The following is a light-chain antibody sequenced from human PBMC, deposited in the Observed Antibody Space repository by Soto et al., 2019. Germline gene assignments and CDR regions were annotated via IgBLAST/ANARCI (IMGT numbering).Light chain of an antibody. CDR1: SSDVGGYNY. J-gene: IGLJ1*01. Sequence: QSVLTQPRPVSGSPGQSVTISCTGTSSDVGGYNYVSWYQQHPGKAPKLMIYDVSKRPSGVPDRFSGSKSGNTASLTISGLQAEDEADYYCCSYAGSFYVFGTGT. V-gene: IGLV2-11*01. CDR3: CSYAGSFYV. CDR2: DVS.